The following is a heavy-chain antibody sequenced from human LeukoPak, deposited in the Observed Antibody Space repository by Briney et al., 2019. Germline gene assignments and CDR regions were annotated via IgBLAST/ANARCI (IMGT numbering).Heavy chain of an antibody. CDR1: GYTFTSYD. J-gene: IGHJ1*01. Sequence: GASVKVSCKASGYTFTSYDINWVRQAPGQGLEWVGWINPKSGGTDYAQRLQGRVTMTTDTSIATAYMELSRLTSDDTAVYFCARGTIGSYSSVHDWGQGTLVTVSS. V-gene: IGHV1-2*02. CDR2: INPKSGGT. D-gene: IGHD1-26*01. CDR3: ARGTIGSYSSVHD.